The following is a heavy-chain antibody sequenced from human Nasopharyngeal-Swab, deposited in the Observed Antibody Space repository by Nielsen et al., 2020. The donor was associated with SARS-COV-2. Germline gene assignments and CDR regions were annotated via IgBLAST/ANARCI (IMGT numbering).Heavy chain of an antibody. V-gene: IGHV3-21*01. CDR3: ARDVNGSPLGY. Sequence: GESLKISCAASGFTFSSYSMNWVRQAPGKGLEWVSCISSGRTSIYYADSVKGRFTISRDNAKNSLYLQMNSLRAEDTAVYYCARDVNGSPLGYWGQGTLVTVSS. J-gene: IGHJ4*02. CDR2: ISSGRTSI. CDR1: GFTFSSYS. D-gene: IGHD2-15*01.